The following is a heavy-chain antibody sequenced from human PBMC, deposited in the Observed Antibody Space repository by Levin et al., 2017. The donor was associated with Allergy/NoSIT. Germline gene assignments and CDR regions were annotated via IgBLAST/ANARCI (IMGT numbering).Heavy chain of an antibody. V-gene: IGHV4-31*03. CDR3: ARDEGGGYWYFDL. J-gene: IGHJ2*01. D-gene: IGHD2-15*01. Sequence: SETLSLTCTVSGASIGSGVYYWSWIRQYPGKGLEWIGYSYYSGNTYYNPSLKSRVSISVDTSKNQFSLKMTSVTAADTAVYYCARDEGGGYWYFDLWGRGTLVIVSS. CDR1: GASIGSGVYY. CDR2: SYYSGNT.